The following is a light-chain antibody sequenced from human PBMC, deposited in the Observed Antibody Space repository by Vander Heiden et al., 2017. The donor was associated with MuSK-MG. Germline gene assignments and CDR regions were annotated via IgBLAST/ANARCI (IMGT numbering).Light chain of an antibody. J-gene: IGLJ3*02. CDR3: QVWDSSSDRGV. V-gene: IGLV3-21*04. CDR1: NIGSKS. Sequence: SYVLTQPPPVSVAPGKTARITCGGNNIGSKSVHWYQQKPGQAPVLVIYYDSDRPSGIPERFSGSNSGNTATLTISRVEAGDEADYYCQVWDSSSDRGVFGGGTKLTVL. CDR2: YDS.